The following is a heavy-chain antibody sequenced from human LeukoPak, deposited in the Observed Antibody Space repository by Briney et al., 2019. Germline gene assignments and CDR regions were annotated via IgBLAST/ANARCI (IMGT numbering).Heavy chain of an antibody. J-gene: IGHJ4*02. CDR2: ISSDGRST. CDR3: AREESTIVAFYFDH. D-gene: IGHD4-11*01. Sequence: PGGSLTLTCLASGFTFSNHWMNWIRQAPGKGLVWISRISSDGRSTSYAPSVQGRFTVSRDNAKNTVSLQMNSLRADDTAVYYCAREESTIVAFYFDHWGQGTLVPVSS. CDR1: GFTFSNHW. V-gene: IGHV3-74*03.